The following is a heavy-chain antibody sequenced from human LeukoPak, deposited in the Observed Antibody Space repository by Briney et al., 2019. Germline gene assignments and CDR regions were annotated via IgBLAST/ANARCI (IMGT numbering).Heavy chain of an antibody. V-gene: IGHV1-3*01. J-gene: IGHJ4*02. CDR3: ARDGYSSSWLAFDY. CDR2: INAGNGNT. Sequence: GASVKVSCKASGDTFTTYAMHWVRQAPGQRLEWMGWINAGNGNTKYSQKFQGRVTITRDTSASTAYMELSSLRSEDTAVYYCARDGYSSSWLAFDYWGQGTLVTVSS. CDR1: GDTFTTYA. D-gene: IGHD6-13*01.